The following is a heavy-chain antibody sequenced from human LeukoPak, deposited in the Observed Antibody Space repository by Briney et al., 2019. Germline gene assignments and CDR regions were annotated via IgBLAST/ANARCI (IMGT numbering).Heavy chain of an antibody. V-gene: IGHV3-21*01. J-gene: IGHJ4*02. Sequence: GGSLRLSCAASGFTFSSYSMNWVRQAPGKGLEWVSSISSSSSYIYYADSVKGRFTISRDNAKNSLYLQMNSQRAEDTAVYYCARDLGYCSGGSCYWGQGTLVTVSS. D-gene: IGHD2-15*01. CDR3: ARDLGYCSGGSCY. CDR1: GFTFSSYS. CDR2: ISSSSSYI.